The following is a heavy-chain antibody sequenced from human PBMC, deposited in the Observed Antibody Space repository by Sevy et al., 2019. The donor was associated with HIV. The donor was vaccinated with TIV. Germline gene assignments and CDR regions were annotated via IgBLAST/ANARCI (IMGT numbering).Heavy chain of an antibody. D-gene: IGHD3-9*01. CDR2: IKQDGSEK. J-gene: IGHJ2*01. Sequence: GESLKISCAASGFTFSTYWMSWVRQTPGKGLEWVANIKQDGSEKYYVDSVKGRFTISRDNAKNSLYLQMNSLRAEDTAVYYCARDFLTIFWEYFDLWGRGTLVTVSS. V-gene: IGHV3-7*01. CDR1: GFTFSTYW. CDR3: ARDFLTIFWEYFDL.